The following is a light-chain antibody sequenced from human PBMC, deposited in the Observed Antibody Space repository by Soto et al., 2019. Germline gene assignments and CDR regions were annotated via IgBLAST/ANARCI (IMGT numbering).Light chain of an antibody. J-gene: IGLJ1*01. CDR3: SSYTSSSTLYV. Sequence: QAVLTQPASVSGSPGQSITISCTGTNSDVGGYNYVSWYQQHPGKAHKLMIYDVSNRPSGVSNRFSGSKSGNTASLTISGLQAEDEADYYCSSYTSSSTLYVFGTGTKLTVL. V-gene: IGLV2-14*01. CDR1: NSDVGGYNY. CDR2: DVS.